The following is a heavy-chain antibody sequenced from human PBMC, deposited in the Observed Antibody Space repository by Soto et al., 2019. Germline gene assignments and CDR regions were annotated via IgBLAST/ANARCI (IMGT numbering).Heavy chain of an antibody. CDR2: ISGSGDSK. CDR1: GFTFSIYA. Sequence: EVQLLESGGGLVQHGGSLRLSCAASGFTFSIYALSWVRQGPGKGLEWVSGISGSGDSKHYSDSLKGRFTISRDNSKNTLFLQMNSRRAEDTAVYFCARIPYDHVWGTDRYSPSFDYWGQGTQVTVSS. D-gene: IGHD3-16*02. J-gene: IGHJ4*02. V-gene: IGHV3-23*01. CDR3: ARIPYDHVWGTDRYSPSFDY.